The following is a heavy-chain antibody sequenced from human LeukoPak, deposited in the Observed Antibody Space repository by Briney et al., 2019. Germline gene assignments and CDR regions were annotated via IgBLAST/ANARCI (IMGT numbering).Heavy chain of an antibody. Sequence: SETLSLTCTVSGGSISSYYWSWIRQPPGKQLEWIGYIYYTGNTNYNPSLKSRVTMLIDTSTNQFSLKLKSVTPADTAVYYCARSSPVGPAELDSWGQGTLVTVSS. J-gene: IGHJ4*02. CDR2: IYYTGNT. CDR1: GGSISSYY. CDR3: ARSSPVGPAELDS. D-gene: IGHD1-14*01. V-gene: IGHV4-59*01.